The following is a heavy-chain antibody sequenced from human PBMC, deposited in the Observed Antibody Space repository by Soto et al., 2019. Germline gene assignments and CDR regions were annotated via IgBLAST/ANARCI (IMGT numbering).Heavy chain of an antibody. Sequence: SETLSLTCVVSGYSIRSGYFWGWIRQPPGEGLEWIASIYHNGSTYYNPSLESRVTISVDTSRNQLSLKLRSVTAADTAVYYCARPRITASGHYFDYWGQGTVVTVSS. CDR1: GYSIRSGYF. CDR2: IYHNGST. D-gene: IGHD6-13*01. J-gene: IGHJ4*02. CDR3: ARPRITASGHYFDY. V-gene: IGHV4-38-2*01.